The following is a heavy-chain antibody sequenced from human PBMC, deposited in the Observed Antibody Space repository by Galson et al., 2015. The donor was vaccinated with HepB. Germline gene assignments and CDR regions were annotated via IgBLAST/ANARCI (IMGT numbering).Heavy chain of an antibody. J-gene: IGHJ4*02. Sequence: SVKVSCKASKYTFSDYYIHWVRQTPGQGLEWMGWIFPNSGGTTYAQVFQGRVTLTSDTSINTAYMYLSSLTSDDTAVYYCARGRSKWELPRDYFDYWSQGTLVTVSS. CDR2: IFPNSGGT. V-gene: IGHV1-2*02. D-gene: IGHD1-26*01. CDR3: ARGRSKWELPRDYFDY. CDR1: KYTFSDYY.